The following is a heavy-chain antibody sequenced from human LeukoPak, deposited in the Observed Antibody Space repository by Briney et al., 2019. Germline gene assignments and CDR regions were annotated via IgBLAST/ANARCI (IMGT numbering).Heavy chain of an antibody. CDR2: ISYDGSNK. D-gene: IGHD1-26*01. CDR3: ARDRWELLRGNFDY. CDR1: GLTVSSDY. Sequence: PGGSLRLSCAASGLTVSSDYMSWVRQAPGKGLEWVAVISYDGSNKYYADSVKGRFTISRDNSKNTLYLQMNSLRAEDTAVYYCARDRWELLRGNFDYWGQGTLVTVSS. V-gene: IGHV3-30-3*01. J-gene: IGHJ4*02.